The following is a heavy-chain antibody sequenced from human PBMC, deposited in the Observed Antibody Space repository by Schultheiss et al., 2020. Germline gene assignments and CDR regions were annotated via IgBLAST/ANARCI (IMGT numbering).Heavy chain of an antibody. CDR3: ARVSELRYFDY. Sequence: AAVKVSCKASGGTFSSYAISWVRQAPGQGLEWMGWISAYNGNTNYAQKLQGRVTMTRDTSTSTVYMELSSLRSEDTAVYYCARVSELRYFDYWGQGTLVTVSS. D-gene: IGHD1-26*01. CDR1: GGTFSSYA. CDR2: ISAYNGNT. J-gene: IGHJ4*02. V-gene: IGHV1-18*01.